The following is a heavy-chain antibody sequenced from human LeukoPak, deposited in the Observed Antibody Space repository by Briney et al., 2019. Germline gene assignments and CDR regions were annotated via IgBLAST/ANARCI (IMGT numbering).Heavy chain of an antibody. Sequence: GGSLRLSCAASGFTFDDYAMHWVRQAPGKGLEWVSGISWNSGSIGYADSVKGRFTISRDNAKNSLYLQMNSLRAEDTAVYYCARVEATTTDYWGQGTLVTVSS. D-gene: IGHD5-12*01. CDR1: GFTFDDYA. CDR3: ARVEATTTDY. CDR2: ISWNSGSI. J-gene: IGHJ4*02. V-gene: IGHV3-9*01.